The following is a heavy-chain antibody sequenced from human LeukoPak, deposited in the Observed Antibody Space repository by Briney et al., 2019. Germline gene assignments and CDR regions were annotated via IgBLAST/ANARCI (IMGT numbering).Heavy chain of an antibody. CDR2: ISSSSSYI. CDR1: GFTFSSYS. D-gene: IGHD3-22*01. V-gene: IGHV3-21*01. CDR3: ARDAYDSSGGTTFDY. J-gene: IGHJ4*02. Sequence: GGSLRLSCAASGFTFSSYSMNWVRQAPGKGLEWVSSISSSSSYIYYADSVKGRFTISRDNAKNPLYLQMNSLRAEDTAVYYCARDAYDSSGGTTFDYWGQGTLVTVSS.